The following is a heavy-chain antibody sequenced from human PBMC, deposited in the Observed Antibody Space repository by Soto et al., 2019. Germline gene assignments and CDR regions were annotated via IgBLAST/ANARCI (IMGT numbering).Heavy chain of an antibody. CDR3: ARGAQLWSYGMDV. D-gene: IGHD5-18*01. Sequence: QVQLQQWGAGLLKPSETLSLTCAVYGGSFSGYYWSWIRQPPGKGLEWIGEINHSGSTNYNPSLKSRVTISVDTSKHQFSLKLSAVTAADTAVYYCARGAQLWSYGMDVWGQGTTVTVSS. V-gene: IGHV4-34*01. CDR1: GGSFSGYY. J-gene: IGHJ6*02. CDR2: INHSGST.